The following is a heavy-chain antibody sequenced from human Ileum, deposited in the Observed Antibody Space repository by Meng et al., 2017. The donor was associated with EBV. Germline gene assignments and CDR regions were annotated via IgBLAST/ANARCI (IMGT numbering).Heavy chain of an antibody. CDR2: INHSGST. CDR3: ARYRLQNDYGDQLYYFDY. D-gene: IGHD4-17*01. J-gene: IGHJ4*02. Sequence: QVQLQQWGAGLLKPSETLSLTCAVHGGSFSGYYWSWIRQPPGKGLEWIGEINHSGSTNYNPSLKSRVNISLDTSKNQFSLKLSSVTAADTAVYYCARYRLQNDYGDQLYYFDYLGQGTLVTVYS. CDR1: GGSFSGYY. V-gene: IGHV4-34*01.